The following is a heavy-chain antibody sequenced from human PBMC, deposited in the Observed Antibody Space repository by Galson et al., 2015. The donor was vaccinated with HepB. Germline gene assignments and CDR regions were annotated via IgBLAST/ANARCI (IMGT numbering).Heavy chain of an antibody. D-gene: IGHD1-26*01. CDR1: GFTFSSYG. Sequence: SLRLSCAATGFTFSSYGMSWARQAPGKGLEWVSGISGSGGSTNYGDSVKGRFTVSRDNSKNTLYLQIYSLRVEDTAVYYCGKVGSGSQTWVDYWGQVTLVTVSS. CDR2: ISGSGGST. V-gene: IGHV3-23*01. CDR3: GKVGSGSQTWVDY. J-gene: IGHJ4*02.